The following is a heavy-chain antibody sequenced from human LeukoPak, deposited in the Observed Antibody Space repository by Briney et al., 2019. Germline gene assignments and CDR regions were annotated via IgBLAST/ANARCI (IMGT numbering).Heavy chain of an antibody. V-gene: IGHV3-21*01. CDR1: GFTFSSYS. Sequence: PGGSLRLSCAASGFTFSSYSMNWVRQAPGKGLEWVSSISSSSSYIYYADSVKGRSTISRDNAKNSLYLQMNSLRAEDTAVYYCARVVYDSSGYPTWGQGTLVTVSS. CDR3: ARVVYDSSGYPT. J-gene: IGHJ5*02. CDR2: ISSSSSYI. D-gene: IGHD3-22*01.